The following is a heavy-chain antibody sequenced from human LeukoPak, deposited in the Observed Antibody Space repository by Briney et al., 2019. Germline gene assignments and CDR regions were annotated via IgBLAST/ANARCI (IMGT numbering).Heavy chain of an antibody. D-gene: IGHD6-25*01. Sequence: GGSLRLSCAASGFTFSSYAMHWVRQAPGKGLEWVAVISYDGSNKYYADSVKGRFTISRDNSKNTLYLQMNSLRAEDTAVYYCARSEGGYSSGVFDIWGQGTMVTVSS. CDR2: ISYDGSNK. J-gene: IGHJ3*02. V-gene: IGHV3-30*04. CDR1: GFTFSSYA. CDR3: ARSEGGYSSGVFDI.